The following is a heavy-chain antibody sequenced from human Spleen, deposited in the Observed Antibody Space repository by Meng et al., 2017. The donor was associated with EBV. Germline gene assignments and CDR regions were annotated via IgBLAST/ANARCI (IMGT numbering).Heavy chain of an antibody. CDR1: GDSISSNNW. CDR2: IYHGGIA. Sequence: QGELQESGPGLVKPSGTLSLPCAVSGDSISSNNWWSWVRQPPGKGLEWIGEIYHGGIAYYNPSLKSRVTISVDKSKNQFSLRLNSVTAADTAVYYCARAPNDGYHPLGYWGQGTLVTVSS. CDR3: ARAPNDGYHPLGY. D-gene: IGHD5-24*01. J-gene: IGHJ4*02. V-gene: IGHV4-4*02.